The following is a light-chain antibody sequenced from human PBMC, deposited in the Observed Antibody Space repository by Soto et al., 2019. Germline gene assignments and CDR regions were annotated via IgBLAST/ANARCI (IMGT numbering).Light chain of an antibody. Sequence: EIVLTQSPGTLSLSPWERPTLSCTASQSVTSGYLAWYQQQPNQAPRLLIYGASYTATGIPDRFSGGGSGTDFTLNISRLETEDFAVYYCQHYSSSPPAITLGTGTRVEIK. CDR1: QSVTSGY. CDR3: QHYSSSPPAIT. V-gene: IGKV3-20*01. J-gene: IGKJ5*01. CDR2: GAS.